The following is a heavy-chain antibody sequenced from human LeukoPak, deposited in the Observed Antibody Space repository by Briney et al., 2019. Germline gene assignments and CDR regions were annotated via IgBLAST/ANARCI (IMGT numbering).Heavy chain of an antibody. CDR3: SKHQIQMYGMDV. J-gene: IGHJ6*02. CDR1: GFTFSSYA. Sequence: GGSLRLSCAASGFTFSSYAMSWVRQAPGKGLEWVSAISGSGGSTYYADSVKGRFTVSRDNSKNILFLQMKSLTDEDTGLYYCSKHQIQMYGMDVWGQGTTVTVSS. CDR2: ISGSGGST. V-gene: IGHV3-23*01.